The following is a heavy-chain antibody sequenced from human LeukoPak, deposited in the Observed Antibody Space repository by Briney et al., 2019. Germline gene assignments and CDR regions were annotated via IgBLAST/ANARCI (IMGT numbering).Heavy chain of an antibody. CDR1: GFTFSSYA. V-gene: IGHV3-23*01. D-gene: IGHD1-20*01. Sequence: PGGSLRLSCAASGFTFSSYAMSWVRQAPGKGLEWVSTVTGNDVTTYYADSVKGRFTISRDNSKNTLFLQMNSLRAEDTAVYHCARDNNWNLDDWGQGTLVTVSS. J-gene: IGHJ4*02. CDR3: ARDNNWNLDD. CDR2: VTGNDVTT.